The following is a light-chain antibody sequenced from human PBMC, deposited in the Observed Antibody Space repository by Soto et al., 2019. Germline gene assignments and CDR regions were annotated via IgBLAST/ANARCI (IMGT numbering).Light chain of an antibody. V-gene: IGKV3-20*01. J-gene: IGKJ4*01. Sequence: EIVFTQSPGTLSLSPGERATLSCRASQTISSSHLAWYQQKPGQAPRLLLYGASSRITGIPDRFRGSGSGTDFILTITRLEPEDFAVYYCQQYGGSPLTFGGGTKV. CDR3: QQYGGSPLT. CDR1: QTISSSH. CDR2: GAS.